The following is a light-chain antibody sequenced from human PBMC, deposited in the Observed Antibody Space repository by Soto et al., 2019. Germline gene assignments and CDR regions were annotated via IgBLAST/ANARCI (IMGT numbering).Light chain of an antibody. CDR3: QQRYNWPLT. V-gene: IGKV3-15*01. Sequence: ETVMTHSPATLSVSPCERATLSSRASQSISSNLAWYQQKPGQAPRLLIYGASTRATGIPGRFSGSESGTEFTLIISSLQSEDFAVYYCQQRYNWPLTFGQGTKWIS. CDR1: QSISSN. J-gene: IGKJ1*01. CDR2: GAS.